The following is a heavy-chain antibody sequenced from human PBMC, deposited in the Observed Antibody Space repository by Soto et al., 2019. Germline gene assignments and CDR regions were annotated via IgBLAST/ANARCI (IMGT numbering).Heavy chain of an antibody. CDR1: GFTFSSYA. J-gene: IGHJ4*02. D-gene: IGHD2-8*01. V-gene: IGHV3-23*01. CDR3: AKGYCSNGVCYTDD. Sequence: GSLRLSCAASGFTFSSYAMSWVRQAPGKGLEWVSVVSGSGSTTYYVDSVKGRFTISRDNSKNTLYLQMNSLRAEDTAVYYCAKGYCSNGVCYTDDWGQGTTVTVSS. CDR2: VSGSGSTT.